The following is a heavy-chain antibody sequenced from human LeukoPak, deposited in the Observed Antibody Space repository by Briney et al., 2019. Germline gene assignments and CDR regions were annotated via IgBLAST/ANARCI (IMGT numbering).Heavy chain of an antibody. CDR1: GSSLTGLS. CDR2: FDVIDGET. J-gene: IGHJ4*02. Sequence: GASVTVSCTVSGSSLTGLSLYWVRQAPGKGLEWMGGFDVIDGETFYAQKFQGRVTMTEDSSADTAYMELRSLTSDDTALYYCAAGRPYSLLDYWGQGTLVTVSS. V-gene: IGHV1-24*01. D-gene: IGHD5-18*01. CDR3: AAGRPYSLLDY.